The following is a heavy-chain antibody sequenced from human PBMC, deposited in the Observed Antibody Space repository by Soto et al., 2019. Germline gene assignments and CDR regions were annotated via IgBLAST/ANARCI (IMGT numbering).Heavy chain of an antibody. V-gene: IGHV1-46*01. D-gene: IGHD3-3*01. CDR3: ARVNYDLWSGYPTNLDY. CDR1: GYTFTSYY. CDR2: INPSGGST. Sequence: ASVKVSCKASGYTFTSYYMHWVRQAPGQGLEWMGIINPSGGSTSYAQKFQGRVTMTRDTSTSTVYMELSSLRSEDTAVYYCARVNYDLWSGYPTNLDYWGQGTLVTVS. J-gene: IGHJ4*02.